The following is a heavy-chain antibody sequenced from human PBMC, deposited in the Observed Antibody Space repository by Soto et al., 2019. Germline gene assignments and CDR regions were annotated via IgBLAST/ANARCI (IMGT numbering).Heavy chain of an antibody. Sequence: EVQLLESGGGLVQPGGSLRLSCAASGFTFNNYAMGWVRQAPGKGLELVSAITESGDDTYYIDSVNGRFTISRDNSKSTFYLQMNSLRAEDTVIYYCAKLGSSSWSPHYYFDYSGQGTLVTVSS. CDR1: GFTFNNYA. V-gene: IGHV3-23*01. J-gene: IGHJ4*02. D-gene: IGHD2-2*01. CDR3: AKLGSSSWSPHYYFDY. CDR2: ITESGDDT.